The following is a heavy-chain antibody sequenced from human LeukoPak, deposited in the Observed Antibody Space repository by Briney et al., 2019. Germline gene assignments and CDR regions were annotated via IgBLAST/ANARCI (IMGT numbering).Heavy chain of an antibody. CDR1: RHISKIYV. D-gene: IGHD2-21*01. CDR2: IIPIFVRA. V-gene: IGHV1-69*01. CDR3: VRTRPCITDGVVLCGPTAENNGFDP. J-gene: IGHJ5*02. Sequence: SVKVSCKQPRHISKIYVIMCGIDAPGQGCECVGGIIPIFVRANYAQKFEGRVTITADESTSTPYMELRSVIGEDTAVYYCVRTRPCITDGVVLCGPTAENNGFDPWGQGTLVTVSS.